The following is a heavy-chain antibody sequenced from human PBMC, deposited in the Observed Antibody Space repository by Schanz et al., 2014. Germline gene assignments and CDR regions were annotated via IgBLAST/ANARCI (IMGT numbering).Heavy chain of an antibody. J-gene: IGHJ4*02. V-gene: IGHV1-46*03. CDR1: GYTFTSHG. CDR3: ARDGVDAAAGGNY. CDR2: VNPSVRGT. D-gene: IGHD6-13*01. Sequence: QVQLVQSGAEVKKPGASVKVSCKASGYTFTSHGISWVRQAPGQGLEWMGIVNPSVRGTHFAREFQGRVTVTSDTSTSTVYMELSGLRSEDTAVYYCARDGVDAAAGGNYWGQGTLVTVSS.